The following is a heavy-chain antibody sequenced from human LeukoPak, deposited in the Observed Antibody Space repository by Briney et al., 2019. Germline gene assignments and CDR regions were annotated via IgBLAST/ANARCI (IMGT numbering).Heavy chain of an antibody. CDR1: GFTFSNTW. V-gene: IGHV3-15*01. J-gene: IGHJ4*02. CDR2: IKSKTDSGTK. Sequence: GGSLRLSCAASGFTFSNTWMSWVRQAPGKGLEWVCRIKSKTDSGTKDYAENVKGRFIISRDDSKITLYLQMNSLKTEDIAVYYCTKDGYSGYEGQYDYWGQGILVTVSS. CDR3: TKDGYSGYEGQYDY. D-gene: IGHD5-12*01.